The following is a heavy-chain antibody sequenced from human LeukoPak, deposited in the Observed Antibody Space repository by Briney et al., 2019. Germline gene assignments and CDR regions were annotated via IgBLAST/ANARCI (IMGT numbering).Heavy chain of an antibody. CDR3: ARAPFRDYYGSGIYFDY. V-gene: IGHV3-21*01. CDR1: GFTFSDYS. Sequence: GGSLRLSCAPSGFTFSDYSLNWVRQAPGRGLEWVSSITSSGSFIKYADSVQGRFTISRDNAKSALYLQMNSLRADDTGVYYCARAPFRDYYGSGIYFDYWSQGTLVTVSS. D-gene: IGHD3-10*01. J-gene: IGHJ4*02. CDR2: ITSSGSFI.